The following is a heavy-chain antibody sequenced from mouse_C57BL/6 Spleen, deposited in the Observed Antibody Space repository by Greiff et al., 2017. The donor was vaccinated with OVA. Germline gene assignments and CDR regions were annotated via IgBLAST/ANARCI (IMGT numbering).Heavy chain of an antibody. CDR2: ISSGSSTI. CDR1: GFTFSDYG. V-gene: IGHV5-17*01. Sequence: EVMLVESGGGLVKPGGSLKLSCAASGFTFSDYGMHWVRQAPEKGLEWVAYISSGSSTIYYADTVKGRFTISRDNAKNTLFLQMTSLRSEDTAMYYCARNYYGSWYAMDYWGQGTSVTVSS. CDR3: ARNYYGSWYAMDY. D-gene: IGHD1-1*01. J-gene: IGHJ4*01.